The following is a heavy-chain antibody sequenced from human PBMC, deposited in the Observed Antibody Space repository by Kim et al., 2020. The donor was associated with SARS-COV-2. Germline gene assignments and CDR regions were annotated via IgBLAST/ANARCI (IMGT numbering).Heavy chain of an antibody. J-gene: IGHJ6*02. CDR3: AKGGPNYYDSSGLQIVLPYYYGMDV. Sequence: GGSLRLSCAASGFTFSSYAMSWVRQAPGKGLEWVSAISGSGGSTYYADSVKGRFTISRDNSKNTLYLQMNSLRAEDTAVYYCAKGGPNYYDSSGLQIVLPYYYGMDVWGQGTTVTVSS. D-gene: IGHD3-22*01. CDR2: ISGSGGST. V-gene: IGHV3-23*01. CDR1: GFTFSSYA.